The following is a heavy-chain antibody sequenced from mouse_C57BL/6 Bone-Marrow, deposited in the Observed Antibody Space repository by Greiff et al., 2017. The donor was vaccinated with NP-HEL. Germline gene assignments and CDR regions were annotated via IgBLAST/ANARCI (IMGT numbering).Heavy chain of an antibody. CDR1: GYTFTSYG. J-gene: IGHJ3*01. V-gene: IGHV1-81*01. D-gene: IGHD1-1*01. Sequence: VQLQQSGAELARPGASVKLSCKASGYTFTSYGISWVKQRTGQGLEWIGEIYPRSGNTYYNEKFKGKATLTADKSSSTAYMELRSLTSEDSAVYFCTRTDYYSGSSYRFAYWGQGTLVTVSA. CDR3: TRTDYYSGSSYRFAY. CDR2: IYPRSGNT.